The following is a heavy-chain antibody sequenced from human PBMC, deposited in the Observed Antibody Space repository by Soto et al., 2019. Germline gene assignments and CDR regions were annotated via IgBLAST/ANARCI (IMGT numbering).Heavy chain of an antibody. V-gene: IGHV4-59*01. CDR2: IYYSGST. CDR1: GGSISSYY. Sequence: PSETLSLTCTVSGGSISSYYCSWMRQPPGKGLEWIGYIYYSGSTNYNPSLKSRVTISVDTSKNQFSLKLSSVTAADTAVYYCARDRGAYYYDSSGYYSPYYYYGMDVWGQGTTVTVSS. CDR3: ARDRGAYYYDSSGYYSPYYYYGMDV. J-gene: IGHJ6*02. D-gene: IGHD3-22*01.